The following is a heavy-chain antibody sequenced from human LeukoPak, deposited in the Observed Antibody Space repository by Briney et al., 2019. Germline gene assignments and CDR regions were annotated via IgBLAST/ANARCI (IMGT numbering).Heavy chain of an antibody. D-gene: IGHD2-8*01. CDR3: ARGPMICYRFDY. V-gene: IGHV1-69*02. Sequence: SVKVSCMASGCTFSSYTISWVRQAPGQGLEWMGRIIPILGIANYAQKFQGRVTITADKSTSTAYMELSSLRSEDTAVYYCARGPMICYRFDYWGQGTLVTVSS. CDR1: GCTFSSYT. CDR2: IIPILGIA. J-gene: IGHJ4*02.